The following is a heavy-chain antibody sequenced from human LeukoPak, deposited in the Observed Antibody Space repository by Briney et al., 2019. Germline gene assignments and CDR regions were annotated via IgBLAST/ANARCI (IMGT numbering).Heavy chain of an antibody. Sequence: SETLSLTCTVSGGSINSRGYYWSWIRQHPGKGPEWIGHIYYSGDTYYNPSFKSRVTMSVDTSKNQFSLKLSSVTAADTAVYYCARVELERSFDIWGQGTMVTVSS. CDR1: GGSINSRGYY. V-gene: IGHV4-31*03. CDR2: IYYSGDT. J-gene: IGHJ3*02. CDR3: ARVELERSFDI. D-gene: IGHD1-1*01.